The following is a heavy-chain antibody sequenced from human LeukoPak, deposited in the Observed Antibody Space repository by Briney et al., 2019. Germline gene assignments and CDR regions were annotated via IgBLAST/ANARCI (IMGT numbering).Heavy chain of an antibody. CDR3: TTGSRLRYSDY. J-gene: IGHJ4*02. D-gene: IGHD3-9*01. CDR2: IKGKTDGGTT. V-gene: IGHV3-15*01. Sequence: GGSLRLSCAASAFTFSDAWMTWVRQAPGKGLEWVGRIKGKTDGGTTDYAAPVKGRFTISRDDSKNTLYLQMNSLKTEDTAVYYCTTGSRLRYSDYWGQGTLVIVSS. CDR1: AFTFSDAW.